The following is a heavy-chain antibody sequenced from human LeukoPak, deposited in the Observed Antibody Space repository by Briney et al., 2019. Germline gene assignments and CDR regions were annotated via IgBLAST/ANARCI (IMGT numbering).Heavy chain of an antibody. CDR2: INPNSGGT. D-gene: IGHD2-2*01. J-gene: IGHJ5*02. CDR3: ARDFIVVVPAGFDP. V-gene: IGHV1-2*02. Sequence: GASVKVSCKASGYTFTGYYMHWVRQAPGQGLEWMGWINPNSGGTNYAQKFQGRVTMTRDTSISTAYMELSRLRSDDTAEYYCARDFIVVVPAGFDPWGQGTLVTVSS. CDR1: GYTFTGYY.